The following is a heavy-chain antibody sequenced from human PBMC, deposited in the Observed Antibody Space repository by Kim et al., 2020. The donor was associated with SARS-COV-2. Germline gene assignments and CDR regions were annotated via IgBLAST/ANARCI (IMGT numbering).Heavy chain of an antibody. CDR3: ATTVGGYYYYGMDV. Sequence: SETLSLTCTVSGGSISSYYWSWIRQPPGKGLEWIGYIYYSGSTNYNPSLKSRVTISVDTSKNQFSLKLSSVTAADTAVYYCATTVGGYYYYGMDVWGQGTTVTVSS. CDR2: IYYSGST. CDR1: GGSISSYY. J-gene: IGHJ6*02. V-gene: IGHV4-59*08. D-gene: IGHD3-16*01.